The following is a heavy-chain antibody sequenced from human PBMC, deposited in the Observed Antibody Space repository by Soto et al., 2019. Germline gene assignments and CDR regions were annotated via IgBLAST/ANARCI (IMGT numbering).Heavy chain of an antibody. CDR1: GFTFSSCA. V-gene: IGHV3-23*01. J-gene: IGHJ6*02. CDR2: IRSSGDRT. CDR3: AKQQGPGTPYYYAMDV. Sequence: GGSLRLSCAASGFTFSSCAMSWVRQAPGKGLEWVSVIRSSGDRTYYADSVKGRFTISRDNSKNTLYMQMNSLRAEDKAVYYCAKQQGPGTPYYYAMDVWGQGTTVTVSS. D-gene: IGHD1-1*01.